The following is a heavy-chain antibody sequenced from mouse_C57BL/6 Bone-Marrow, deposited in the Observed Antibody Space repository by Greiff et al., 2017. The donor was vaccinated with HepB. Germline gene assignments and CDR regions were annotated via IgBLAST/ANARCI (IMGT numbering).Heavy chain of an antibody. CDR1: GFPITSGYY. V-gene: IGHV12-3*01. J-gene: IGHJ1*03. CDR3: AGVSYYYGSSWYFDV. Sequence: VQVVESGPGLVKPSQSLFLTCSITGFPITSGYYWIWIRQSPGKPLEWMGYITHSGETFYNPSLQSPISITRETSKNQFFLQLNSVTTEDTAMYYCAGVSYYYGSSWYFDVWGTGTTVTVSS. D-gene: IGHD1-1*01. CDR2: ITHSGET.